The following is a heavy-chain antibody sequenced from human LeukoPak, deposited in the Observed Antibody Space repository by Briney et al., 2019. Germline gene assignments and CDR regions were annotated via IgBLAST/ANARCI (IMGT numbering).Heavy chain of an antibody. D-gene: IGHD5-12*01. Sequence: GGSLRLSCAASGFTFSSYGMHWVCQAPGKGLEWVAVISYDGSNKYYADSVKGRFTISRDNSKNTLYLQMNSLRAEDTAVYYCAKDLSMVATRYYFDYWGQGTLVTVSS. J-gene: IGHJ4*02. V-gene: IGHV3-30*18. CDR2: ISYDGSNK. CDR3: AKDLSMVATRYYFDY. CDR1: GFTFSSYG.